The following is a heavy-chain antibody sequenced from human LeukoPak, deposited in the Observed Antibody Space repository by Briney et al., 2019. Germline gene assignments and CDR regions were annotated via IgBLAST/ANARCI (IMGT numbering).Heavy chain of an antibody. CDR2: ISSSSSTI. Sequence: GGSLRLPCAASGFTFSSYSMNWVRQAPGKGLEWVSYISSSSSTIYYADSVKGRFTISRDNAKNSLYLQMNSLRDEDTAVYYCARDPIVVVPAALFRPLDYWGQGTLVTVSS. CDR3: ARDPIVVVPAALFRPLDY. J-gene: IGHJ4*02. V-gene: IGHV3-48*02. CDR1: GFTFSSYS. D-gene: IGHD2-2*01.